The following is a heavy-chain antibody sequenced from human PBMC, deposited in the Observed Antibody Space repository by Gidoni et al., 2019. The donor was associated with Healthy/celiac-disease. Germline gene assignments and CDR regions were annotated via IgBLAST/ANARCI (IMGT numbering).Heavy chain of an antibody. CDR2: IYCSWGT. CDR1: GCTINRSSYY. Sequence: LQLQESGAGLVKPSETLSLTCTVSGCTINRSSYYWGWIRQPPGKGLEWIGSIYCSWGTHYTPSPKSRVTISVDTSQNQFSLKLSSVTAADTAVYYCARLVRGVIWFDPWGQGTLVTVSS. V-gene: IGHV4-39*01. J-gene: IGHJ5*02. CDR3: ARLVRGVIWFDP. D-gene: IGHD3-10*01.